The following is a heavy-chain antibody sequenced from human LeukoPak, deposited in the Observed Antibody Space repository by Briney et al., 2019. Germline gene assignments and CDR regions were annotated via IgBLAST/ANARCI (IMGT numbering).Heavy chain of an antibody. V-gene: IGHV3-74*01. J-gene: IGHJ5*02. Sequence: GGSLRLSCAAAGFTFSSYRMHWVRQAPGKGLVWVSHINSDGILTNYADSVKGRFTISRDNAKSTLYLQMNSLRAEDTAVYYCGRNDILTGPSRFDPWGQGTLVTVSS. CDR1: GFTFSSYR. CDR3: GRNDILTGPSRFDP. CDR2: INSDGILT. D-gene: IGHD3-9*01.